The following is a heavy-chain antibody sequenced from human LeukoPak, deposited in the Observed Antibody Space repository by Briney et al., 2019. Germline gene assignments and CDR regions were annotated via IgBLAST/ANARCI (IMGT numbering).Heavy chain of an antibody. V-gene: IGHV4-59*01. J-gene: IGHJ4*02. D-gene: IGHD1-26*01. CDR3: ARDRELGY. CDR1: GGSTSIYY. CDR2: IYNGGST. Sequence: SETLSPTCTVSGGSTSIYYWSWIRQPPGKVLEWIGYIYNGGSTNYNPSLKNRVTISVDTSKNQFSLKLSSVTAADTAIYYCARDRELGYWGQGTLVTVSS.